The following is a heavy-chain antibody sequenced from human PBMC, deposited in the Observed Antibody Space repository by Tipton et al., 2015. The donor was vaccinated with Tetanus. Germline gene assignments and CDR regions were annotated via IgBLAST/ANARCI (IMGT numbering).Heavy chain of an antibody. D-gene: IGHD3-10*01. Sequence: TLSLTCIVSGGSMIGSGHYGAWVRQSPGKGLEWIGSLTYGGRTYYSPSLKSRVTMSVDTSKKDFSMRLGSVTAADTAIYYCARLREVVSRSGWAFDYWGQGILVSVSS. CDR2: LTYGGRT. V-gene: IGHV4-39*02. CDR3: ARLREVVSRSGWAFDY. CDR1: GGSMIGSGHY. J-gene: IGHJ4*02.